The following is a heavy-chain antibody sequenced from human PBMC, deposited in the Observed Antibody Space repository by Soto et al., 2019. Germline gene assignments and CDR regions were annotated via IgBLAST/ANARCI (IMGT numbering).Heavy chain of an antibody. V-gene: IGHV4-4*02. J-gene: IGHJ4*02. D-gene: IGHD2-15*01. Sequence: SETLSLTCTVSGTSISSTFWWTWVRQPPGKGLEWIGEIYHTGSTKYNPSLKSRVTISVDKANNHFSLELRTVTVADTAVYYCATLPPRIVVVKTELPTWGQGTLVTVSS. CDR2: IYHTGST. CDR3: ATLPPRIVVVKTELPT. CDR1: GTSISSTFW.